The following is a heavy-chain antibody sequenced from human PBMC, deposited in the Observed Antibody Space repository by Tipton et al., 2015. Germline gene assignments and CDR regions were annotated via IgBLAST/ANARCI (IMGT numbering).Heavy chain of an antibody. V-gene: IGHV4-59*11. J-gene: IGHJ4*02. CDR3: ARGYGRMVRGVHFDY. CDR1: GDAISSHY. D-gene: IGHD3-10*01. Sequence: GLVKPSETLSLTCTVSGDAISSHYWSWIRQPPGKGLEWIGNIYYSGSTYYNPSLKSRVTISVDTSKNQFSLKLSSVTAADTAVYYCARGYGRMVRGVHFDYWGQGTLVTVSS. CDR2: IYYSGST.